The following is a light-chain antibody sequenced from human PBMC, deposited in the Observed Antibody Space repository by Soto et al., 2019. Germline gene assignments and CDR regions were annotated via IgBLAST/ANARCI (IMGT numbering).Light chain of an antibody. CDR3: QQCNLWPWT. V-gene: IGKV3-15*01. CDR2: DAT. CDR1: QSISVN. J-gene: IGKJ1*01. Sequence: EIVMTQSPATLSVSPGERATLSCRASQSISVNLAWFQQKAGQAPRLLIYDATNRATGIPARFSGSGSGTEFTLTISSLQSEDFAVYYCQQCNLWPWTFGQGTKVEI.